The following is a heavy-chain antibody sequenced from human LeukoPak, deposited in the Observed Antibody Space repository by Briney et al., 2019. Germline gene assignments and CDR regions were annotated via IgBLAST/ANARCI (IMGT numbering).Heavy chain of an antibody. Sequence: SETLSLTCTVSGGSISSSRYYWGWIRQPPGKGLEWIGSIYYSGSTYYNLSLKSRVTISVDTSKNQFSLKLSSVTAADTAVYYCARARGNIPPRYYYDSSGYYFDYWGQGTLVTVSS. D-gene: IGHD3-22*01. CDR1: GGSISSSRYY. CDR2: IYYSGST. V-gene: IGHV4-39*01. J-gene: IGHJ4*02. CDR3: ARARGNIPPRYYYDSSGYYFDY.